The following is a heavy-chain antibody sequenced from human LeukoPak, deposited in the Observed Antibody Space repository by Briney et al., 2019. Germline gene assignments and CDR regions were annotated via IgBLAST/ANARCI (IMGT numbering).Heavy chain of an antibody. CDR2: IYPGDSDT. D-gene: IGHD2-15*01. Sequence: GESLKISCKGSGYSFTSYWIGWVRQMPGKGLEWMGIIYPGDSDTRYSPSFQGQVTISADKSISTAYLQWSSLKASDTAMYYCARPTNYCSGGSCYPEGAFDIWGQGTMVTVSS. CDR3: ARPTNYCSGGSCYPEGAFDI. CDR1: GYSFTSYW. V-gene: IGHV5-51*01. J-gene: IGHJ3*02.